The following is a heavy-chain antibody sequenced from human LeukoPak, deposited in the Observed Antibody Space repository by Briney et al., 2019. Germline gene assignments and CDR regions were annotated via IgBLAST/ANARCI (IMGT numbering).Heavy chain of an antibody. CDR2: IIPIFGTA. J-gene: IGHJ3*02. Sequence: SVKVSCKASGYTFTSYDINWVRQATGQGLEWMGRIIPIFGTANYAQKFQGRVTITTDESTSTAYMELSSLRSEDTAVYYCARGEIQLWLNHGAFDIWGQGTMVTVSS. V-gene: IGHV1-69*05. CDR1: GYTFTSYD. D-gene: IGHD5-18*01. CDR3: ARGEIQLWLNHGAFDI.